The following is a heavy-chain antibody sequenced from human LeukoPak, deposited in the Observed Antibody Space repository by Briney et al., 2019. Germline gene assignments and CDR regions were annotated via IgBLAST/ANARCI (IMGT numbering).Heavy chain of an antibody. D-gene: IGHD2-2*02. V-gene: IGHV3-74*01. CDR1: EFTFSTYC. J-gene: IGHJ6*03. CDR3: ARDEYCSSTSCYKTPAHYYMDV. CDR2: INSDGTNT. Sequence: GGSLRLSCAASEFTFSTYCMHWVRQAPGKGLVWVSRINSDGTNTDYADSVKGRFTISRDNAKNTLYMQMNSLRVDDTAVYYCARDEYCSSTSCYKTPAHYYMDVWGKGTTVTVSS.